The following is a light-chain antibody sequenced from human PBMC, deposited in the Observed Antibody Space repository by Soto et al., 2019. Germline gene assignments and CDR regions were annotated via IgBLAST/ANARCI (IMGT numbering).Light chain of an antibody. CDR1: QSASNW. CDR3: QQYTRYWT. J-gene: IGKJ1*01. CDR2: DAS. Sequence: DIQITQSPSTLSASVGARVTMTCRASQSASNWLAWYQQKPGKAPKLLIYDASTLEDGVPSRFSGSGSGTEFTLSISSLQPDDYATYYCQQYTRYWTFGQGTKVEIK. V-gene: IGKV1-5*01.